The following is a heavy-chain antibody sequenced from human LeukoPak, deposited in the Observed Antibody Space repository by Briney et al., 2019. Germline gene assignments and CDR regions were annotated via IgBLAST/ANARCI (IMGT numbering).Heavy chain of an antibody. CDR1: GYSFASYW. J-gene: IGHJ3*02. CDR2: IYPGDSDS. D-gene: IGHD1-26*01. V-gene: IGHV5-51*01. Sequence: GESLKISCKGSGYSFASYWIGWVRPMPDKGLKWMGIIYPGDSDSRYSPSFQGQVTISADKSITTAYLQWSSLKASDSAMYYCARGARSGSHDAFDIWGQGTKVTVSS. CDR3: ARGARSGSHDAFDI.